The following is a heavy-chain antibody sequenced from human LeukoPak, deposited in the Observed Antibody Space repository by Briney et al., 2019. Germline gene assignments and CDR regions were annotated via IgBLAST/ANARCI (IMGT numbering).Heavy chain of an antibody. Sequence: GGSLRLSCAASGFTFSGSAIHWVRQASGKGLEWVARIKSRTNNYATAYAASVRGRFTISRDDSKNTAYLQMNSLKTEDTAVYYCTRLLEGQFKFDPWGQGTLVTASS. J-gene: IGHJ5*02. D-gene: IGHD1-26*01. CDR1: GFTFSGSA. V-gene: IGHV3-73*01. CDR3: TRLLEGQFKFDP. CDR2: IKSRTNNYAT.